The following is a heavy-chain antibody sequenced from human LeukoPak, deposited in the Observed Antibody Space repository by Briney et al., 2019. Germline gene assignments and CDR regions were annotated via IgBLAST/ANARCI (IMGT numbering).Heavy chain of an antibody. Sequence: GESLKISCTGSGYSFTSYWIDWVRQMPGKGLEWMGIIYPGDSDTRYSPSFQGQVTISADKSISTAYLQWSSLKASDTAMYYCARGGGIAAAGTGFDYWGQGTLVTVSS. J-gene: IGHJ4*02. V-gene: IGHV5-51*01. CDR2: IYPGDSDT. CDR3: ARGGGIAAAGTGFDY. D-gene: IGHD6-13*01. CDR1: GYSFTSYW.